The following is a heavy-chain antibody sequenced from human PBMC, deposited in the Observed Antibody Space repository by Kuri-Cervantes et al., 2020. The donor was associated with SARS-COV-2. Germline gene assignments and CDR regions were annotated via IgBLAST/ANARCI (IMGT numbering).Heavy chain of an antibody. CDR2: VWYDGSNK. V-gene: IGHV3-33*08. CDR3: ARDLGTIQGRDY. D-gene: IGHD1-1*01. J-gene: IGHJ4*02. Sequence: LSLTCAASGFTFSSYGMHWVRQAPGKGLEWVAVVWYDGSNKYYADTVKGRFTISRDNSKNTLYLQMNSPRVEDTAVYYCARDLGTIQGRDYWGQGTLVTVSS. CDR1: GFTFSSYG.